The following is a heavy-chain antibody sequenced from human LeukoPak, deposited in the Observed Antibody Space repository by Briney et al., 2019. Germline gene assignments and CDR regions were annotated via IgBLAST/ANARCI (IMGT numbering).Heavy chain of an antibody. CDR1: GVSISSITYY. CDR2: MYYRGNT. D-gene: IGHD1-26*01. Sequence: SETLSLTCTVSGVSISSITYYWGWIRQPPGKGLEWVGHMYYRGNTFYNPSLKSRVTISIDTSKNQFSLNLNSVTAADTAVYYCARAPSGVSFDYWGQGTLVTVSS. CDR3: ARAPSGVSFDY. J-gene: IGHJ4*02. V-gene: IGHV4-39*07.